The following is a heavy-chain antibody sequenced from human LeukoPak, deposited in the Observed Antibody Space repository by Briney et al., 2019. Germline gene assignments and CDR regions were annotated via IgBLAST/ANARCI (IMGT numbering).Heavy chain of an antibody. CDR1: GFTFITYG. CDR2: IRNDGTNK. V-gene: IGHV3-30*02. Sequence: GGSLRLSCAASGFTFITYGMHWVRQAPGKGLEWVAVIRNDGTNKYYADSVKGRFTISRDNSKNTVHLQMNSLRAEDTAVYYCAKDHCSRGTCYYYYYMDVWGKGTTVTVSS. D-gene: IGHD2-15*01. CDR3: AKDHCSRGTCYYYYYMDV. J-gene: IGHJ6*03.